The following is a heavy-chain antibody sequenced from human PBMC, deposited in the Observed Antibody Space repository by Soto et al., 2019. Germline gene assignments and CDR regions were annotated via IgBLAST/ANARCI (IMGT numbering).Heavy chain of an antibody. D-gene: IGHD2-15*01. Sequence: GGSLRRSCAASGFTFSSYAMSWVRQAPGKGLEWVSAISGSGGSTYYADSVKGRFTISRDNSKNTLYLQMNSLRAEDTAVYYCAKDPLYCSGGSCYSGAFDIWGQGTMVTVSS. CDR2: ISGSGGST. V-gene: IGHV3-23*01. CDR1: GFTFSSYA. J-gene: IGHJ3*02. CDR3: AKDPLYCSGGSCYSGAFDI.